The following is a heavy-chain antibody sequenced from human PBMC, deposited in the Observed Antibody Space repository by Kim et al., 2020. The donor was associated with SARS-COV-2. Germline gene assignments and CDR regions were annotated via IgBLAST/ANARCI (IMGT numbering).Heavy chain of an antibody. J-gene: IGHJ4*02. CDR3: ARDRSGYSSSGVDY. D-gene: IGHD6-13*01. V-gene: IGHV4-59*01. CDR2: IYYSGST. Sequence: SETLSLTCTVSGGSISSYYWSWIRQPPGKGLEWIGYIYYSGSTNYNPSLKSRVTISVDTSKNQFSLKLSSVTAADTAVYYCARDRSGYSSSGVDYLGQGT. CDR1: GGSISSYY.